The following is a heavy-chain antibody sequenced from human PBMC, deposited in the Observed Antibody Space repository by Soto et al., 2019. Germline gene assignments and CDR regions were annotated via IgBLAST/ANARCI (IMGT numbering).Heavy chain of an antibody. V-gene: IGHV3-30*18. D-gene: IGHD6-19*01. J-gene: IGHJ4*02. CDR1: GFTFSSYG. Sequence: QVQLVESGGGVVQPGRSLRLSCAASGFTFSSYGMHWVRQAPGKGLEWVAVISYDGSNKYYADSVKGRFTISRDNSKNTLYLQMNSLRAEDTAVYYCAKDPDSSGSLFGGGYFDYWGQGTLVTVSS. CDR3: AKDPDSSGSLFGGGYFDY. CDR2: ISYDGSNK.